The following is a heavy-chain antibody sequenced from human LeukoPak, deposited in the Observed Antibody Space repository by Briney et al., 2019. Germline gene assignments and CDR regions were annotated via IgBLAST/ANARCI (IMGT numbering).Heavy chain of an antibody. V-gene: IGHV3-23*01. CDR1: GFTFSSFA. D-gene: IGHD3-10*01. CDR3: AKYLGSGTSFDD. J-gene: IGHJ4*02. CDR2: ISGSGGST. Sequence: PGGSLRLSCAASGFTFSSFAMTWVRQAPGKGLEWVSSISGSGGSTYYADSVQGRFTISRDNSKNTLYLQMNSLRAEGTAVCYCAKYLGSGTSFDDWGQGTLVTVSS.